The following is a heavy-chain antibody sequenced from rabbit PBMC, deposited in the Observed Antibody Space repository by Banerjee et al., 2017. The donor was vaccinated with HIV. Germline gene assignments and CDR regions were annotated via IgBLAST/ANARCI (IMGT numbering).Heavy chain of an antibody. CDR2: IYAGTSGTT. CDR1: GIDFTSDYY. J-gene: IGHJ6*01. V-gene: IGHV1S45*01. Sequence: QQQLEESGGGLVKPGGTLTLTCKASGIDFTSDYYMCWVRQAPGKGLEWIACIYAGTSGTTYYASWAKGRFTISETSSTTVTLQMTSLTAADTATYFCARASGSVNFPVYGMDLWGPGTLVT. CDR3: ARASGSVNFPVYGMDL. D-gene: IGHD1-1*01.